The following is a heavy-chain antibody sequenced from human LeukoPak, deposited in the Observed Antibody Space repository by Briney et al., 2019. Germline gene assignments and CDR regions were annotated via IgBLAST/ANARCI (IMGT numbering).Heavy chain of an antibody. D-gene: IGHD3-22*01. J-gene: IGHJ4*02. CDR3: ARDGSRDSSGYYRYDY. V-gene: IGHV1-69*05. Sequence: SVKVSCKASGGTFSSYAISWVRQAPGQGLEWMGGIIPIFGTANYAQKFQGRVTITTDESTSTAYMELSSLRSEDTAVYYCARDGSRDSSGYYRYDYWGQGTLVTVSS. CDR1: GGTFSSYA. CDR2: IIPIFGTA.